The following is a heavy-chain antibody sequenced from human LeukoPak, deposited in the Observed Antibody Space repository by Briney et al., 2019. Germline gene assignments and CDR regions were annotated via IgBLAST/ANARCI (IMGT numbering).Heavy chain of an antibody. CDR3: ATFIEDYSSKIDY. CDR1: GGSISSSSYY. CDR2: IYYSGST. V-gene: IGHV4-39*07. J-gene: IGHJ4*02. D-gene: IGHD6-19*01. Sequence: SETLSLTCTVSGGSISSSSYYWGWIRQPPGKGLEWIGSIYYSGSTYYNPSLKSRVTISVDTSKNQFSLKLSSVTAAGTAVYYCATFIEDYSSKIDYWGQGTLVTVSS.